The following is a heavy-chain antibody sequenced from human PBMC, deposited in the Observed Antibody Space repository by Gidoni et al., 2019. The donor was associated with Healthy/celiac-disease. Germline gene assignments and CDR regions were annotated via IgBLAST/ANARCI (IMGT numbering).Heavy chain of an antibody. CDR1: GFTFSSYS. J-gene: IGHJ4*02. D-gene: IGHD3-10*01. Sequence: EVQLVASGGGLVTPGGSLRLSCAASGFTFSSYSMTWVRQAPGKGLEWVSSISSSSSYIYYADSVKGRFTISRDNAKNTLYLQMNSLRAEDTAVYYCARGGFGSPFDYWGQGTLVTVSS. V-gene: IGHV3-21*01. CDR2: ISSSSSYI. CDR3: ARGGFGSPFDY.